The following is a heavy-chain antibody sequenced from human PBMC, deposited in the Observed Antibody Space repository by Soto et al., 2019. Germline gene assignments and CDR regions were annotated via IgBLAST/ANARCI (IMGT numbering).Heavy chain of an antibody. D-gene: IGHD3-3*01. CDR1: GFTFSSYG. CDR3: AKDLTRRSPDYDFWSAPGY. CDR2: ISYDGSNK. V-gene: IGHV3-30*18. J-gene: IGHJ4*02. Sequence: PGGSLRLSCAASGFTFSSYGMHWVRQAPGKGLEWVAVISYDGSNKYYADSVKGRFTISRDNSKNTLYLQMNSLRAEDTAVYYCAKDLTRRSPDYDFWSAPGYWGQGTLVTVSS.